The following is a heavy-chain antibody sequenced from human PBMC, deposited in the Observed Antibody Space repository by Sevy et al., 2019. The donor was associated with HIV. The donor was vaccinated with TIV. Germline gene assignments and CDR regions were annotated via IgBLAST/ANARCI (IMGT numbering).Heavy chain of an antibody. Sequence: GGSLRLSCAASGFTCGNHAIHWVRQAPGKGLEWVAIISFDGRNEHYADSVKGRFTISRDNSKNTVYLQMTRLRTEDTAVYYCARDRCTDGVCFRSGYFDYWGQGTLVTVSS. J-gene: IGHJ4*01. CDR1: GFTCGNHA. CDR3: ARDRCTDGVCFRSGYFDY. V-gene: IGHV3-30*04. D-gene: IGHD2-8*01. CDR2: ISFDGRNE.